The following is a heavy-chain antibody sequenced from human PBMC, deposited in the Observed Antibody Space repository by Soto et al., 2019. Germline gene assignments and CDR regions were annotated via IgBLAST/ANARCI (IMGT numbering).Heavy chain of an antibody. CDR1: GGSISSGDYY. CDR2: IYYSGST. J-gene: IGHJ6*02. D-gene: IGHD3-10*01. CDR3: ARRGMVRGSYYSGMDV. V-gene: IGHV4-30-4*01. Sequence: QVQLQESGPGLVKPSQTLSLTCTVSGGSISSGDYYWSWIRQPPGKGLEWIGYIYYSGSTYYNPSPQRRLTLPVDTSTNQFSLKLSSATAADTAVYYCARRGMVRGSYYSGMDVWGQRTTVTVSS.